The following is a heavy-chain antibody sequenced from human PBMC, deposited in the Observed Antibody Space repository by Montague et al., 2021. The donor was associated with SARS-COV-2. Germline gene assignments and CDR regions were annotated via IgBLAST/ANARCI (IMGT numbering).Heavy chain of an antibody. D-gene: IGHD3-3*01. CDR1: GDSISSGRYY. J-gene: IGHJ6*02. V-gene: IGHV4-31*03. Sequence: TLSLTCTVSGDSISSGRYYWTWLRHHQGKGLEGIGYIFFSGVTSYNPSLKSRVTISLDSSKDRFFLSLSSVTAAAAAVYYCGGGDDVMSTGSVLEIWGQGTTVTVSS. CDR3: GGGDDVMSTGSVLEI. CDR2: IFFSGVT.